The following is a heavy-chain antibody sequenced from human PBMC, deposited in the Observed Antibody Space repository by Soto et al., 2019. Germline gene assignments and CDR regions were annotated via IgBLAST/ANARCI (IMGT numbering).Heavy chain of an antibody. D-gene: IGHD6-13*01. CDR1: GGSMRNYF. CDR2: IHYSGTT. J-gene: IGHJ4*02. CDR3: AAGEASSRNLAPYYLDF. V-gene: IGHV4-59*01. Sequence: LSLTCTVSGGSMRNYFWTWIRQPPVKGLEGIGYIHYSGTTSFFPSYNPSLRSRVTISEDTSKNQFSLKLLSVTTADTAVYFCAAGEASSRNLAPYYLDFWGQGTLVTVPS.